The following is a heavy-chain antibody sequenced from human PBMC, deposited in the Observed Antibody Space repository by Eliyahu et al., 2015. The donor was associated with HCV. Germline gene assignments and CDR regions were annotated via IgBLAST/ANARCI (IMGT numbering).Heavy chain of an antibody. CDR2: ISTHNGNT. CDR1: GYTFTTYA. D-gene: IGHD3-10*01. J-gene: IGHJ4*02. CDR3: ARGNYGDY. V-gene: IGHV1-18*01. Sequence: QVQLVQSGGXVKKPGASVKVSCKTSGYTFTTYAVSWVRQAPGQGLEWLGWISTHNGNTHYAQTLQDRVTMTTDTATSTVYMELRSLRSDDTAFYYCARGNYGDYWGQGTLVTVSS.